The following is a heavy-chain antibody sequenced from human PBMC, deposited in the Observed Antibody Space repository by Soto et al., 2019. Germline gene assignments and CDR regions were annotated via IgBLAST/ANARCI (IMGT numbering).Heavy chain of an antibody. CDR3: VRDRAVDWYLDL. J-gene: IGHJ2*01. CDR2: INTDSGNT. D-gene: IGHD6-19*01. CDR1: GYSFSSCA. Sequence: QVQVVQSGAEVKKPGASVRLSCKTSGYSFSSCAIHWVRLAPGQRFEWMGWINTDSGNTKYSQKFQGRVTITRDTAASTAYMELTSLASEATATYSCVRDRAVDWYLDLWGRGTLVTVSS. V-gene: IGHV1-3*04.